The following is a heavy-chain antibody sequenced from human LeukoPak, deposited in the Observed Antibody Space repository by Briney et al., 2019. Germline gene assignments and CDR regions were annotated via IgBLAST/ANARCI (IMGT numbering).Heavy chain of an antibody. CDR2: INHSGST. V-gene: IGHV4-61*01. D-gene: IGHD6-13*01. Sequence: SETLSLTCTVSGGSVSSGSYYWSWIRQPPGKGLEWIGEINHSGSTNYNPSLKSRVTISVDTSKNQFSLKLSSVTAADTAVYYCARGPYSSSRYYWGQGTLVTVSS. CDR1: GGSVSSGSYY. CDR3: ARGPYSSSRYY. J-gene: IGHJ4*02.